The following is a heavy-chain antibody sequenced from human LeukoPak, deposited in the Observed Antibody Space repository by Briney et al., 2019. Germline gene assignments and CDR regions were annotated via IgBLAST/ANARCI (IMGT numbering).Heavy chain of an antibody. CDR3: ARDRGYDSSGYYGY. D-gene: IGHD3-22*01. J-gene: IGHJ4*02. Sequence: GGSLRLSCAASGFTFSSYSMNWVRQAPGKGLEWVSSISSSSSYIYYEDLVKGRFTISRDNAKKSLYLQVNSLKANGTAVYYCARDRGYDSSGYYGYWGQGTLVTVSS. CDR1: GFTFSSYS. CDR2: ISSSSSYI. V-gene: IGHV3-21*01.